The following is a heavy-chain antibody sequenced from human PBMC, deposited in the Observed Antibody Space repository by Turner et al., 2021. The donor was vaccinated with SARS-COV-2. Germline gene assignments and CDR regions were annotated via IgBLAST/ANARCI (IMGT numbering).Heavy chain of an antibody. D-gene: IGHD2-21*02. CDR3: ARLGGGDRPGDY. CDR2: ITAYNGNT. CDR1: GYTFTSYG. V-gene: IGHV1-18*01. Sequence: QAHLVQSGAEVKKPGASVKVSCKASGYTFTSYGISWVRQAPGQGLEWMGWITAYNGNTHYPQNLQGRVTMTTDTSTSTAYMELRSLRSDDTAVYYCARLGGGDRPGDYWGQGTLVTVSS. J-gene: IGHJ4*02.